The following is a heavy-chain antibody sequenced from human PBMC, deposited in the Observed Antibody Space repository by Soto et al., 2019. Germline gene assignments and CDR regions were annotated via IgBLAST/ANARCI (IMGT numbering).Heavy chain of an antibody. CDR2: ISWNSGDI. Sequence: EMQLVESGGGSVQPGRSLRLSCAASGFSFDDYGMHWVRQGPGKGPEWVSGISWNSGDIYYADSVKGRFTISRDNAKKSLYLQMNSLRTEDTALYYCAKDNDLDRDGPFDYWGQGILVTVSS. D-gene: IGHD2-2*03. V-gene: IGHV3-9*01. CDR3: AKDNDLDRDGPFDY. CDR1: GFSFDDYG. J-gene: IGHJ4*02.